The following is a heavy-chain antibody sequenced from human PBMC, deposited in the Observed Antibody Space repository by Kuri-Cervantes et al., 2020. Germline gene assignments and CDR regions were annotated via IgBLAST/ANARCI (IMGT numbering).Heavy chain of an antibody. CDR2: IYHSGST. CDR3: ARARGLRLFYY. Sequence: SETLSLTCAVSGYSISSGYYWGWIRQPPGKGLEWIGRIYHSGSTYYNPSLKSRVTISVDTSKNQFSLKLSSVTAADTAVYYCARARGLRLFYYWGQGTLVTVSS. CDR1: GYSISSGYY. J-gene: IGHJ4*02. V-gene: IGHV4-38-2*01. D-gene: IGHD5-12*01.